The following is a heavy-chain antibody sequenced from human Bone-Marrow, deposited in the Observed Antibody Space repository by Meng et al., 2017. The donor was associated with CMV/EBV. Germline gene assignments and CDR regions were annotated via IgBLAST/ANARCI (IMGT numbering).Heavy chain of an antibody. CDR3: ASFHYTNYYYYGMDV. V-gene: IGHV6-1*01. J-gene: IGHJ6*02. Sequence: SETLSLTCAISGVSVSSNSAAWNWIRQSPSRGLEWLGRTYYRSKWYNDYAVSVKSRITINPDPSKNQFSLQLNSVTPEDAAVYYCASFHYTNYYYYGMDVWGQGTTVTVSS. CDR2: TYYRSKWYN. CDR1: GVSVSSNSAA. D-gene: IGHD4-11*01.